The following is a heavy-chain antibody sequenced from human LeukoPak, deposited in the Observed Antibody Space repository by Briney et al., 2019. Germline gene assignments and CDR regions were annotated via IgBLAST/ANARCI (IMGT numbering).Heavy chain of an antibody. Sequence: SETLSLTCTVSGYSISSGYYWGWIRQPPGKGLEWIGSIYHSGSTYYNPSLKSRVTISVDTSKNQFSLKLSSVTAADTAVYYCARIRMVVAASCYFDYWGQGTLVTVSS. CDR2: IYHSGST. V-gene: IGHV4-38-2*02. CDR1: GYSISSGYY. CDR3: ARIRMVVAASCYFDY. D-gene: IGHD2-15*01. J-gene: IGHJ4*02.